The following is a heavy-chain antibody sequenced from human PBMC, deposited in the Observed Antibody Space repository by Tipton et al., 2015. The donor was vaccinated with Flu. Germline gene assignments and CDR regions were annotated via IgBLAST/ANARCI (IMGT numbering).Heavy chain of an antibody. V-gene: IGHV4-4*07. CDR2: IQGSGNT. D-gene: IGHD1-14*01. Sequence: LEWIGRIQGSGNTIYNPSLNSRVTMSVDTSENQFSLKLTSVTAADTAVYYCARGAKPSMDVWGQGTTVTVSS. J-gene: IGHJ6*02. CDR3: ARGAKPSMDV.